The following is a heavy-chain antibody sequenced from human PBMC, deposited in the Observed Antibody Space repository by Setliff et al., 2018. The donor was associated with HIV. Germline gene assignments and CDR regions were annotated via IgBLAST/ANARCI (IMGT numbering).Heavy chain of an antibody. CDR2: ISGSGGST. CDR3: AKDGPIQLWSLYYFDY. J-gene: IGHJ4*02. V-gene: IGHV3-23*01. D-gene: IGHD5-18*01. Sequence: GGSLRLSCAASGFTFSSYAMSWVRQAPGKGLEWVSAISGSGGSTYYADSVKGRFTISRDNSKNTLYLQMNSLRAEDTAVYYCAKDGPIQLWSLYYFDYWGQGTLVTVSS. CDR1: GFTFSSYA.